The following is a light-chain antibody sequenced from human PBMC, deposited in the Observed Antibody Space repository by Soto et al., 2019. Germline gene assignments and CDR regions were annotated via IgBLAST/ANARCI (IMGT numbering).Light chain of an antibody. CDR2: RNN. J-gene: IGLJ1*01. CDR1: SSNIGSNY. CDR3: AAWDDSLSGYV. Sequence: QSVLTQPPAASGTPGQRVTISCSGSSSNIGSNYVYWYQQLPGTAPKLLIYRNNQRPSGVPDRFSGSKSGTSASLAISGLLSEDEADYDCAAWDDSLSGYVFGTGTKVTVL. V-gene: IGLV1-47*01.